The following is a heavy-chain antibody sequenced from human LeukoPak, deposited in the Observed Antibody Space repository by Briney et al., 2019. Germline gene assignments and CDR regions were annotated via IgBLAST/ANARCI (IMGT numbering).Heavy chain of an antibody. V-gene: IGHV1-2*02. D-gene: IGHD4-17*01. Sequence: ASVKVSCKASEYTFTGYYIHWVRQAPGQGLEWMGWINPNGGGTNYAQKFQGRVTMTRDTSISTAYMELSRLRSDDTAVYYCARDPDGDGSSHFDYWGQGILVTVSS. CDR2: INPNGGGT. CDR3: ARDPDGDGSSHFDY. CDR1: EYTFTGYY. J-gene: IGHJ4*02.